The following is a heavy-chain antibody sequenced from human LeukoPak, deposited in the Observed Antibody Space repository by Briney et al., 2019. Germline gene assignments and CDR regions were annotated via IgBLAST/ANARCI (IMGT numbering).Heavy chain of an antibody. D-gene: IGHD3-9*01. V-gene: IGHV4-39*07. Sequence: SETLSLTCTVSGGSISSSSYYWGCIRQPPGKGLEWIGSIYYSGSTNYNPSLKSRVTISVDTSKNQFSLKLSSVTAADTAVYYCARGNYDILTGPLYWFDPWGQGTLVTVSS. CDR1: GGSISSSSYY. CDR2: IYYSGST. CDR3: ARGNYDILTGPLYWFDP. J-gene: IGHJ5*02.